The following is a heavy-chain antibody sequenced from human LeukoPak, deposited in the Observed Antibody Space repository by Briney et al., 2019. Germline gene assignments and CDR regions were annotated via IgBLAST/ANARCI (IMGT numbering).Heavy chain of an antibody. Sequence: GGSLRLSCAASGFTFSDYNMNWVRQAPGKGLEWVSSISKSSNYMYYADSVKGRFTTSRDNAKNSLYLQMNSLRADDTALYYCAKAWVGGEQWLVRAFEIRGQGAMVTVSS. D-gene: IGHD6-19*01. CDR2: ISKSSNYM. CDR3: AKAWVGGEQWLVRAFEI. CDR1: GFTFSDYN. J-gene: IGHJ3*02. V-gene: IGHV3-21*01.